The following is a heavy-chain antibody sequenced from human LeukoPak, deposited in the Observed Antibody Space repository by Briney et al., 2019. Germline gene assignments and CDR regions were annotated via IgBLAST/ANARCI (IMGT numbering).Heavy chain of an antibody. D-gene: IGHD4-17*01. CDR2: IYPGDSDT. CDR3: ARRGNGDYGGVDY. J-gene: IGHJ4*02. Sequence: PGESLKISCKGSGYNFSGYWIGWVPQMPGKSLEWMGIIYPGDSDTRYSPSFQGQVTISADKSISTAYLQWSSLKASDTAMYYCARRGNGDYGGVDYWGQGTLVTVSS. CDR1: GYNFSGYW. V-gene: IGHV5-51*01.